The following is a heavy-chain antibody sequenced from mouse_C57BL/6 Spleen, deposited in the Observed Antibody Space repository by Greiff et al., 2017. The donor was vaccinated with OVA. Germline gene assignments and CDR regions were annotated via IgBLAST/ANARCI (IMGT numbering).Heavy chain of an antibody. CDR1: GFTFSSYA. D-gene: IGHD1-1*01. CDR3: TRDSSITTVVARYFDV. Sequence: EVKLVESGEGLVKPGGSLKLSCAASGFTFSSYAMSWVRQTPEKRLEWVAYISSGGDYIYYADTVKGRFTISRDNARNTLYLQMSSLKSEDTAMYYCTRDSSITTVVARYFDVWGTGTTVTVSS. J-gene: IGHJ1*03. V-gene: IGHV5-9-1*02. CDR2: ISSGGDYI.